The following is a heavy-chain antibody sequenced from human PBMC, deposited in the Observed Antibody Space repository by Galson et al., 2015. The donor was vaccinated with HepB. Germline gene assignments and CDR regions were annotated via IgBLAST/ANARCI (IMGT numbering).Heavy chain of an antibody. CDR3: AKSLYSYGGGFDY. D-gene: IGHD5-18*01. J-gene: IGHJ4*02. V-gene: IGHV3-23*01. CDR1: QFTFSSYA. CDR2: ISGSGGST. Sequence: SLRLSCAASQFTFSSYAVNWVRQAPGKGLEWVSAISGSGGSTYYADSVKGRFTISRDNSKNTLYLQMNSLRVEDTALYYCAKSLYSYGGGFDYWGRGTLVTVSS.